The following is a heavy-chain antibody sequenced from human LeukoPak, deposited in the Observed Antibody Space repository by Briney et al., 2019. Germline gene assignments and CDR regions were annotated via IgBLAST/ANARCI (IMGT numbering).Heavy chain of an antibody. Sequence: GGSLRLSCAASGFTFSSYWMHWVRQAPGKGLVWVSRINNDGSSTSYADSVKGRFTISRDNAKNTLYLQMNSLRAEGTAVYYCAGDLIAAAAFDYWGQGTLVTVSS. CDR3: AGDLIAAAAFDY. J-gene: IGHJ4*02. V-gene: IGHV3-74*01. CDR1: GFTFSSYW. D-gene: IGHD6-13*01. CDR2: INNDGSST.